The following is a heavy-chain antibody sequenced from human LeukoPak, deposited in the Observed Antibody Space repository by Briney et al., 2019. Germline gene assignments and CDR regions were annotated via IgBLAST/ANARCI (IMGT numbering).Heavy chain of an antibody. CDR1: GYTFTGYY. CDR3: ARVTRYSSGWYFDY. Sequence: GASVKVSCKASGYTFTGYYMHWVRQAPGQGLEWMGCINPNGGGTNYAQKFQGRVTMTRDTSISTAYMELSRLRSDDTAVYYCARVTRYSSGWYFDYWGQGTLVTVSS. J-gene: IGHJ4*02. CDR2: INPNGGGT. V-gene: IGHV1-2*02. D-gene: IGHD6-19*01.